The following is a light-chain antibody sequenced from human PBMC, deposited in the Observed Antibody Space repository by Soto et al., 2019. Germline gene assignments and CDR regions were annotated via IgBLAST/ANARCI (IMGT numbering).Light chain of an antibody. CDR3: ASYAGSSFYV. V-gene: IGLV2-8*01. J-gene: IGLJ1*01. Sequence: QSALTQRPSASGSPGQSVTISCTGTSRDVGAYDYVSWYQQHPGKAPKLIIYHVTKRPSGVPDRFSASKSGNTASLTVSGLQAEDEGDYYCASYAGSSFYVFGTGTKLTVL. CDR1: SRDVGAYDY. CDR2: HVT.